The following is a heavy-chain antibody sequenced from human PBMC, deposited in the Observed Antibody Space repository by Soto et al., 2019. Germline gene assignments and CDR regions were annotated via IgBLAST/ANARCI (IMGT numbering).Heavy chain of an antibody. J-gene: IGHJ3*02. V-gene: IGHV1-24*01. CDR2: FDPEDGET. D-gene: IGHD2-2*01. Sequence: ASVKVSCKVSGYTLTELSMHWVRQAPGKGLEWMGCFDPEDGETIYAQKFQGRVTMTEDTSISTAYMELSRLGSDDTAVYYCARQVGGPDAFDIWGQGTMVTVSS. CDR3: ARQVGGPDAFDI. CDR1: GYTLTELS.